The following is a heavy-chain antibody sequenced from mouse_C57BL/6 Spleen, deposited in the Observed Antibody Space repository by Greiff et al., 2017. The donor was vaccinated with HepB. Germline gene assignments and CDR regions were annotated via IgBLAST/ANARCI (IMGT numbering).Heavy chain of an antibody. CDR3: ARARDDDDEAD. D-gene: IGHD2-4*01. Sequence: EVKLMESGPELVKPGASVKIPCKASGYTFTDYNMDWVKQSHGKSLEWIGDINPNNGGTIYNQKFKGKATLTVDKSSRTAYMELRSLTSEDTAVYDWARARDDDDEADWGQGTRVTVSA. V-gene: IGHV1-18*01. CDR1: GYTFTDYN. J-gene: IGHJ3*01. CDR2: INPNNGGT.